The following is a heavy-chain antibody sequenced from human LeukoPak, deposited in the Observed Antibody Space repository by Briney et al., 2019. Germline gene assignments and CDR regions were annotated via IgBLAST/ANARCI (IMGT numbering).Heavy chain of an antibody. J-gene: IGHJ4*02. CDR3: ARGGDDYGDYEWGA. CDR1: GFTFSSYW. V-gene: IGHV3-7*01. CDR2: IKQDGSEK. Sequence: GGSLRLSCAASGFTFSSYWMSWVRQAPGKGLEWVANIKQDGSEKYYVDSVKGRLTISRDNAKNSLYLQMNSLRAEDTAVYYCARGGDDYGDYEWGAWGQGTLVTVSS. D-gene: IGHD4-17*01.